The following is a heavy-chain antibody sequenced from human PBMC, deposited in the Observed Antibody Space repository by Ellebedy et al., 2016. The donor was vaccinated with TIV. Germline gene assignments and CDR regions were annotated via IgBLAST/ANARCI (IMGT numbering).Heavy chain of an antibody. J-gene: IGHJ4*02. V-gene: IGHV1-69*13. D-gene: IGHD3-3*01. CDR3: ARNSYEWSSRGGFDY. CDR1: GGTFSSYA. Sequence: AASVTVSCKASGGTFSSYAIFWLRQAPGQGLEWMGGTIPFFGTASYAQKFQGRVTLTADESTTTAYMELSSLRSEDTAVYYCARNSYEWSSRGGFDYWGQGTLVTVSS. CDR2: TIPFFGTA.